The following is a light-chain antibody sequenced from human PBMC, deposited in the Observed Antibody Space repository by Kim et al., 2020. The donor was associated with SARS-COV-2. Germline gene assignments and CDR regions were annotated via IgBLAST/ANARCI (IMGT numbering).Light chain of an antibody. CDR2: EVS. Sequence: QSSTTPRTRANCAFGAYTYVSWYQQPPGKAPKLMIYEVSTRPSGVPDRFSGSKSGNTASLTVSGLQAEDEADYYCSSYAGSNNLGVFGTGTKVTVL. CDR3: SSYAGSNNLGV. J-gene: IGLJ1*01. V-gene: IGLV2-8*01. CDR1: NCAFGAYTY.